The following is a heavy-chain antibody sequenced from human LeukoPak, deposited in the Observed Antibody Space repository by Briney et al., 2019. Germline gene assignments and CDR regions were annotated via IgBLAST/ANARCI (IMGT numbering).Heavy chain of an antibody. CDR2: MNYNGDT. CDR3: ARGLRYRPDY. D-gene: IGHD1-26*01. Sequence: SETLSLTCTVSGGSVSSYYWSWIRQPPGKGLEWIGYMNYNGDTNYNPSLKSRVTMSLDTSTSQFSLKLSSVTAADTAVYYCARGLRYRPDYWGQGTLVTVSS. V-gene: IGHV4-59*02. J-gene: IGHJ4*02. CDR1: GGSVSSYY.